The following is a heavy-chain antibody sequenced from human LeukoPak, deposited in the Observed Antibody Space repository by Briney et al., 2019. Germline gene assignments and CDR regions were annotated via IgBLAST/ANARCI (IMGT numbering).Heavy chain of an antibody. J-gene: IGHJ2*01. V-gene: IGHV3-30*02. Sequence: GGSLRLSCAASGFTFSSYGVHWARQAPGKGLEWVAFIRYDGSNKYHADSVKGRFTITRDNSKNTLYLQMNSLRAEDTAVYYCAKEGHLRKSFGSVLGVAVRPRYFDLWGRGTLVTVSS. D-gene: IGHD6-19*01. CDR3: AKEGHLRKSFGSVLGVAVRPRYFDL. CDR2: IRYDGSNK. CDR1: GFTFSSYG.